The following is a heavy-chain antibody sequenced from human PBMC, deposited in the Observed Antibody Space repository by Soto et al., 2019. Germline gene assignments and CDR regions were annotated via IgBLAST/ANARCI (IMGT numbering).Heavy chain of an antibody. D-gene: IGHD4-17*01. V-gene: IGHV4-59*08. CDR3: ARRYGGTLDY. J-gene: IGHJ4*02. CDR1: GGSISSYY. CDR2: IYYSGST. Sequence: SETLSLTCTVSGGSISSYYWSWIRQPPGKGLEWIGYIYYSGSTNYNPSLKSRVTISVDTSKNQFSLKLSSVTAADTAVYYCARRYGGTLDYCGQGTLLTVSS.